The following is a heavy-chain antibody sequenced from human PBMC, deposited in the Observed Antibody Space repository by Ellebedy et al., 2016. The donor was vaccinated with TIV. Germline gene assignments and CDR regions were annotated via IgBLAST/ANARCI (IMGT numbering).Heavy chain of an antibody. CDR3: AKSPVTMIVVVSLSDY. V-gene: IGHV3-30*18. J-gene: IGHJ4*02. Sequence: GESLKISCAASGFTFSSYGMHWVRQAPGKGLEWVAVISYDGSNKYYADSVKGRFTISRDNSKNTLYLQMNSLRAEDTAVYYCAKSPVTMIVVVSLSDYWGQGTLVTVSS. CDR2: ISYDGSNK. D-gene: IGHD3-22*01. CDR1: GFTFSSYG.